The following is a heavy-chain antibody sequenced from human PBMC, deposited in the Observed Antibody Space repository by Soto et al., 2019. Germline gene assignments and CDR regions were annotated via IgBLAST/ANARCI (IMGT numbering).Heavy chain of an antibody. CDR1: GDSISNSRFY. V-gene: IGHV4-39*01. CDR3: AMDYFDSSAYTTSCFDP. D-gene: IGHD3-22*01. Sequence: SEPLSHTCSVSGDSISNSRFYWAWNRQPPGEGLEWIGSIYHTGNAYYNPSLKSRVTIFVDTSKNQFSLKLTSVTAADTALYYCAMDYFDSSAYTTSCFDPWGQGALVPVSS. CDR2: IYHTGNA. J-gene: IGHJ5*02.